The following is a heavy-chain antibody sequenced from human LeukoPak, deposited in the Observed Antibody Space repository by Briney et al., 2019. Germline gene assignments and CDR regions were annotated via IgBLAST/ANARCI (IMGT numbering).Heavy chain of an antibody. CDR2: INSDGTST. Sequence: PGGSLSLSCAASGFTFTSYWMHWVRRAPGKGLVWVSRINSDGTSTAYADSVKGRLTISRDNAQNMLFLQMNTLRVDDTAVYYCVRGAPFDYWGQGTLVTVPS. J-gene: IGHJ4*02. CDR3: VRGAPFDY. CDR1: GFTFTSYW. V-gene: IGHV3-74*01.